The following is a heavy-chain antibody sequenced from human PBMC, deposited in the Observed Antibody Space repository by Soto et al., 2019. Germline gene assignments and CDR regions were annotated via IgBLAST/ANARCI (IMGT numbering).Heavy chain of an antibody. CDR3: ARGPAYYYYYGMDV. J-gene: IGHJ6*02. CDR2: INQSEST. Sequence: SETLSLTCAVYGGSFSGYYWSWIRQPPGKGLEWIGEINQSESTNYNPFIKSRVTISVDTSKNQFSLKLSSVTAADTAVYFCARGPAYYYYYGMDVWGQGTTVTVSS. V-gene: IGHV4-34*01. CDR1: GGSFSGYY. D-gene: IGHD2-2*01.